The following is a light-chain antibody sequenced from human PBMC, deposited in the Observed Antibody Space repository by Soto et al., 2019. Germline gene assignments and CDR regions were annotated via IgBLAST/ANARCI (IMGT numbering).Light chain of an antibody. CDR3: QQYNTLPQT. CDR2: GAS. CDR1: QTVSSN. Sequence: EIVMTQSPATLSVSPGERATLSCRASQTVSSNLAWYQQKPGQAPRLLIYGASTRATGIPARFSGSGSGTEFTLTISSLQSEAFAVYYCQQYNTLPQTCGQGTKVEIK. V-gene: IGKV3-15*01. J-gene: IGKJ1*01.